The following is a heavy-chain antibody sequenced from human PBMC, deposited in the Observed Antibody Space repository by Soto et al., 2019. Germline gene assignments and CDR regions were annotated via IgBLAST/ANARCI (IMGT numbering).Heavy chain of an antibody. CDR2: ILHTGGT. D-gene: IGHD1-1*01. CDR1: GGSISGGGFS. J-gene: IGHJ4*02. V-gene: IGHV4-30-2*01. CDR3: GRIQCGEGFDY. Sequence: PSETLSLTCAVSGGSISGGGFSCGWIRQPPGKGLEWIGNILHTGGTQYNPSLKSRVSMSVDKSKNQFSLHLTSVTAVDTAVYYCGRIQCGEGFDYWGQGALVTVSS.